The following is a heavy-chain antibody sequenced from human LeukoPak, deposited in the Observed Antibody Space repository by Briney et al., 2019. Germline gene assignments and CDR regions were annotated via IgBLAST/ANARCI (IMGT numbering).Heavy chain of an antibody. CDR1: GGSISSYY. J-gene: IGHJ4*02. V-gene: IGHV4-59*01. D-gene: IGHD5-18*01. Sequence: QVQLQESGPGLVKPSETLSLTCTVSGGSISSYYWSWIRQPPGKGLAWIGYIYYSGSTNYNSSLKSRVTISVDTSKNQFSLKLSSVTAADTAVYYCARGEGYSYGSYFDYWGQGTLVTVSS. CDR3: ARGEGYSYGSYFDY. CDR2: IYYSGST.